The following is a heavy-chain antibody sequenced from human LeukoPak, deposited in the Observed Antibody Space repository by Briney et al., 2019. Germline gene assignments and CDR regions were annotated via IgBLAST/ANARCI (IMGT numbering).Heavy chain of an antibody. V-gene: IGHV4-38-2*02. CDR3: ARADYSSTWSHDYYYMDV. CDR1: GYSISSGYY. CDR2: IYHSGST. Sequence: SETLSLTCTVSGYSISSGYYWGWIRPPPGKGLEWIGSIYHSGSTYYNPSLKSRVTISVDTSKNQFSLKLSSVTAADTAVYYCARADYSSTWSHDYYYMDVWGKGTTVTVSS. J-gene: IGHJ6*03. D-gene: IGHD6-13*01.